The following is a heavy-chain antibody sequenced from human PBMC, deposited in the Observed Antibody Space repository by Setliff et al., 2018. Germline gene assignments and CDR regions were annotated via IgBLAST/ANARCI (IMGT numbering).Heavy chain of an antibody. CDR2: ISAYTGNT. J-gene: IGHJ4*02. D-gene: IGHD2-8*01. CDR3: SRLVRYCTTTTCQRASGAEF. V-gene: IGHV1-18*01. CDR1: GYTFTSYG. Sequence: GASVKVSCKASGYTFTSYGITWVRQAPGQGLEWMGWISAYTGNTNYAQKLQGRVTMTTDTSTSTAYMELSSLTSEDTAVYYCSRLVRYCTTTTCQRASGAEFWGQGTLVTVSS.